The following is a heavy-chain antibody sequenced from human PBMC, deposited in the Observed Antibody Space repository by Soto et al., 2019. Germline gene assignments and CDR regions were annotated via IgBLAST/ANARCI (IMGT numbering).Heavy chain of an antibody. CDR3: ARDNPPNYDILTGYYYYYGMDV. Sequence: XSVKVSCKASGYTFTSYGISWVREAPGQGLEWMGWISAYNGNTNYAQKLQGRVTMTTDTSTSTAYMELRSLRSDDTAVYYCARDNPPNYDILTGYYYYYGMDVWGQGTTVTVPS. J-gene: IGHJ6*02. CDR1: GYTFTSYG. D-gene: IGHD3-9*01. V-gene: IGHV1-18*04. CDR2: ISAYNGNT.